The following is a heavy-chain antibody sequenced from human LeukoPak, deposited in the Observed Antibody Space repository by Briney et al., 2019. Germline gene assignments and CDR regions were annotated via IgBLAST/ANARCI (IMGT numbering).Heavy chain of an antibody. CDR3: ARVTDDFGAHYYGMDV. CDR2: IKQDGSEK. J-gene: IGHJ6*02. D-gene: IGHD4-17*01. Sequence: GGSLRLSCAASGFTFSSYWMSWVRQAPGKGLEWVANIKQDGSEKYYVDSVKGRFTISRDNAQNSLFLLMSSLRAEDTAIYYCARVTDDFGAHYYGMDVWGRGTTVTVSS. CDR1: GFTFSSYW. V-gene: IGHV3-7*01.